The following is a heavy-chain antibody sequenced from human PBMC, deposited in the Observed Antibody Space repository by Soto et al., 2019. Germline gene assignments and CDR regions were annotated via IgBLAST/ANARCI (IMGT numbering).Heavy chain of an antibody. CDR2: IYHTGST. D-gene: IGHD3-22*01. CDR1: GGSISSRSSW. J-gene: IGHJ4*02. Sequence: QVQLQESGPGLVKPSGTLSLTCAVSGGSISSRSSWWSWVRQPPGKGLEWIGEIYHTGSTNYNPSLKSRGTISVDKSKNQVSLNLSSVTAADTAVYYCARAHDSSGYAHYWGQGTLVTVSS. CDR3: ARAHDSSGYAHY. V-gene: IGHV4-4*02.